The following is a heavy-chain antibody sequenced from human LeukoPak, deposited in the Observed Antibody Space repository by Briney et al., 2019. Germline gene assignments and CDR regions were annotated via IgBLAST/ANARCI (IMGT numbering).Heavy chain of an antibody. CDR2: INPKNAST. CDR1: GYTFTTYY. J-gene: IGHJ5*02. D-gene: IGHD7-27*01. Sequence: ASVKVSCKASGYTFTTYYMHWVRQAPGHGLEWMGWINPKNASTNYAQKFQGRVTMTRDTSISTAYMAVSRLTSDDTAVYYCARGWGSSQFDPWGQGTRVTVSS. CDR3: ARGWGSSQFDP. V-gene: IGHV1-2*02.